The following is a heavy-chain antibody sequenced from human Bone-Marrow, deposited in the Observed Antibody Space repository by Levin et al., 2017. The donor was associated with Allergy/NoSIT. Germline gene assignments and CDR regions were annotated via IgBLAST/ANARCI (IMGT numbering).Heavy chain of an antibody. Sequence: SGGSLRLSCTASGFTFGDYAMSWVRQAPGKGLEWVGFIRSKAYGGTTEYAASVKGRFTISRDDSKSIAYLQMNSLKTEDTAVYYCTRDWDSSGWYEGAFDIWGQGTMVTVSS. CDR3: TRDWDSSGWYEGAFDI. CDR1: GFTFGDYA. V-gene: IGHV3-49*04. D-gene: IGHD6-19*01. J-gene: IGHJ3*02. CDR2: IRSKAYGGTT.